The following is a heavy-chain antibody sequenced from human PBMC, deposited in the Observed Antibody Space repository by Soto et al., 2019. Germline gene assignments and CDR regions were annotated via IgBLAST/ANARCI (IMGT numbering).Heavy chain of an antibody. CDR1: GYSSTSYW. V-gene: IGHV5-51*01. CDR3: ARLGLEQQLMQYYFDY. J-gene: IGHJ4*02. Sequence: PGESLKISCKGSGYSSTSYWIGWVRQMPGKGLEWMGIIYPGDSDTRYSPSFQGQVTISADKSISTAYLQWSSLKASDTAMYYCARLGLEQQLMQYYFDYWGQGTLVTVSS. CDR2: IYPGDSDT. D-gene: IGHD6-13*01.